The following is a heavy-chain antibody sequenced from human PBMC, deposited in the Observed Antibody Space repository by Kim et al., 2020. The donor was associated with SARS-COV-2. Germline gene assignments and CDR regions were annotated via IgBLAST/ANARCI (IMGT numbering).Heavy chain of an antibody. D-gene: IGHD1-7*01. J-gene: IGHJ3*02. CDR3: ARGGLGDTRTWAFDI. Sequence: ASVKVSCKASGYTFTGYYVHWVRQAPAQGLQWMGCINPKDDVTKYEQKFQGRATMTRDTSIDTAYMELSRLRYDDTAVYYCARGGLGDTRTWAFDIWGQGTMVTISS. CDR1: GYTFTGYY. V-gene: IGHV1-2*02. CDR2: INPKDDVT.